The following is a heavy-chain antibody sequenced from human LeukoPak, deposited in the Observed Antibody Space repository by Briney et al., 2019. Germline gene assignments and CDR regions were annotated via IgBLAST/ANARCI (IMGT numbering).Heavy chain of an antibody. CDR2: IYSGGNT. CDR3: AREQIIVAAIYFDY. D-gene: IGHD2-2*02. Sequence: QPGGSLRLPCAASGFTVSSNYMSWVRQAPGKGLEWVSVIYSGGNTYYADSVKGRFTISRDNSKNTLYLQLNSLRAEDTAVYYCAREQIIVAAIYFDYWGQGTLVTVSS. V-gene: IGHV3-53*01. J-gene: IGHJ4*02. CDR1: GFTVSSNY.